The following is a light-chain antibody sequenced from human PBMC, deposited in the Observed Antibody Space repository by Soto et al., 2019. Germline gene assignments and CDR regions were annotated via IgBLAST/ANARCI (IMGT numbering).Light chain of an antibody. CDR1: QSVSSN. V-gene: IGKV3-20*01. CDR2: AAS. CDR3: QQYGSSPLT. J-gene: IGKJ4*01. Sequence: EIVMTQSPATLSVSPGERATLSCRASQSVSSNLAWYQQKPGQAPRLLIYAASTRATGIPDRFSGSGSGTDFTLTISRLEPEDFAVYYCQQYGSSPLTFGGGTKVDNK.